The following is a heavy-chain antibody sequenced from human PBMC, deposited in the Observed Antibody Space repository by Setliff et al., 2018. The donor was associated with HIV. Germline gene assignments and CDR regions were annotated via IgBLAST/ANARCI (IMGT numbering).Heavy chain of an antibody. V-gene: IGHV5-51*01. CDR2: IYPQDSDT. Sequence: GESLKISCTGSGYSFSNHWIGWVRQMPGRGLEWVGIIYPQDSDTRYSPSFEGHITISADTSRYTAYLQWSALKASDTAMYYCARHTIDISLLVVQDPGPFDVWGRGTLVTVSS. J-gene: IGHJ3*01. CDR1: GYSFSNHW. CDR3: ARHTIDISLLVVQDPGPFDV. D-gene: IGHD3-10*01.